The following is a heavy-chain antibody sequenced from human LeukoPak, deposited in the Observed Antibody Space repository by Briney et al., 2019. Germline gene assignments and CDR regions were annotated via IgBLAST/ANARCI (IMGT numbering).Heavy chain of an antibody. CDR2: IYYSGST. J-gene: IGHJ5*02. CDR3: AREGTSGYSYGFYGRTNWFDP. V-gene: IGHV4-39*07. D-gene: IGHD5-18*01. CDR1: GGSISSSSYY. Sequence: PSETLSLTCIVSGGSISSSSYYWGWIRQPPGKGLEWIGSIYYSGSTYYNPSLKSRVTISVDTSKNQFSLKLSSVTAADTAVYYCAREGTSGYSYGFYGRTNWFDPWGQGTLVTVSS.